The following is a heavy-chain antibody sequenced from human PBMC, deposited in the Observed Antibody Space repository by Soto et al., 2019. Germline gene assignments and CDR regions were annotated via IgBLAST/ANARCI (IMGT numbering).Heavy chain of an antibody. CDR1: GGSITSGDYY. J-gene: IGHJ5*02. CDR3: ARGQNDVDGSGSYPWFDP. V-gene: IGHV4-34*01. Sequence: SETLSLTCTVSGGSITSGDYYWSWIRQPPGRGLEWIGEINHSGSTNYNPSLKSRVTISVDTSKNQFSLKLSSVTAADTAVYYCARGQNDVDGSGSYPWFDPWGQGTLVTVSS. CDR2: INHSGST. D-gene: IGHD3-10*01.